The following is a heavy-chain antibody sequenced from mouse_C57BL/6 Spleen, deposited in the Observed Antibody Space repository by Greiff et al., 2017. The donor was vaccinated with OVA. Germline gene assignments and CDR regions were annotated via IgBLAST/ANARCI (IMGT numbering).Heavy chain of an antibody. Sequence: DVKLVESGGGLVQPGGSLKLSCAASGFTFSDYYMYWVRQTPEKRLEWVAYISNGGGSTYYPDTVKGRFTISRDNAKNTLYLQMSRLKSEDTAMYYCARHLRGYFDYWGQGTTLTVSS. CDR3: ARHLRGYFDY. CDR2: ISNGGGST. CDR1: GFTFSDYY. V-gene: IGHV5-12*01. J-gene: IGHJ2*01.